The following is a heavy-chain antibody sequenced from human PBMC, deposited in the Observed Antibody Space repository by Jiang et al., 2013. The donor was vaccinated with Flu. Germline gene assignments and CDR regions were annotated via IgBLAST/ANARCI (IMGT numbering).Heavy chain of an antibody. CDR2: IDPKSGGT. Sequence: GAEVKKPGSSVRVSCKASGYTFTGYYLHWVRQAPGQGLEWVGWIDPKSGGTKYAQKFQGWVTMTRDTAISTAYMELSRLKSDDTALYYCTRGASVSSTGWYRRWFDPWGPGNPGHRLL. V-gene: IGHV1-2*04. J-gene: IGHJ5*02. CDR3: TRGASVSSTGWYRRWFDP. D-gene: IGHD6-19*01. CDR1: GYTFTGYY.